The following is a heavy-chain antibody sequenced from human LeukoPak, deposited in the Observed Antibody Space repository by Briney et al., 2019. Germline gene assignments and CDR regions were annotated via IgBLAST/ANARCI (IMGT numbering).Heavy chain of an antibody. V-gene: IGHV3-30*02. Sequence: GGSLRLSCAASGFTFSSYGMHWVRQAPGKGLEGVAFIRYDGSNKYYADSVKGRFTISRDNSKNTMYVQMNSLRPEDTAVYFCAKGGFGSWYDYYYYMDVWGKGTTVTISS. CDR2: IRYDGSNK. CDR3: AKGGFGSWYDYYYYMDV. J-gene: IGHJ6*03. D-gene: IGHD6-13*01. CDR1: GFTFSSYG.